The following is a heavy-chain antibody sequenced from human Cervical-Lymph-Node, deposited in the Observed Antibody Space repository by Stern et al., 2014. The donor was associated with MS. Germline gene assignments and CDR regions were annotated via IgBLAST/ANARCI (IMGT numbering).Heavy chain of an antibody. D-gene: IGHD4-23*01. V-gene: IGHV1-24*01. CDR3: ATALLRWVGVDI. Sequence: QLVQSGAEVKKLGASVKVSCKVSGYTLTELSMHWVRQAPGKGLEWMGGFDTEDGETNYAQKFQGRVTMTEDTSTDTAYMELSSLRSEDTAVYYCATALLRWVGVDIWGQGTMVTVSS. J-gene: IGHJ3*02. CDR2: FDTEDGET. CDR1: GYTLTELS.